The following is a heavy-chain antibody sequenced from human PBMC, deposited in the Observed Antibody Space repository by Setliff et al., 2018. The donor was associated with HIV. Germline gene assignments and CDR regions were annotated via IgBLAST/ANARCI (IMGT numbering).Heavy chain of an antibody. J-gene: IGHJ6*03. V-gene: IGHV4-39*02. CDR1: AGSIRSRTYY. D-gene: IGHD3-10*01. CDR3: ARDRRGYYYGSGSCYMDV. CDR2: IYYSGST. Sequence: SETLSLTCTVSAGSIRSRTYYWAWIRQPPGKGLEWIGTIYYSGSTYYNPSLKSRATISGDTSKNQFSLKLSSVTAADTAVYYCARDRRGYYYGSGSCYMDVWGTGTTVTVSS.